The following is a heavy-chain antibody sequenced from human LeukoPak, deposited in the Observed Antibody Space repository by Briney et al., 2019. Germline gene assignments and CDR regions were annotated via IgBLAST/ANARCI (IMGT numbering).Heavy chain of an antibody. CDR1: GFTFSSYA. Sequence: GGSLRLSCAASGFTFSSYAMSWVRQAPGKGLEWVSAISGSGGSTYYTDSVKGRFTISRDNSKNTLYLQMNSLRAEDTAVYYCASRGITAIDLLDYWGQGTLVTVSS. CDR3: ASRGITAIDLLDY. J-gene: IGHJ4*02. D-gene: IGHD5-18*01. V-gene: IGHV3-23*01. CDR2: ISGSGGST.